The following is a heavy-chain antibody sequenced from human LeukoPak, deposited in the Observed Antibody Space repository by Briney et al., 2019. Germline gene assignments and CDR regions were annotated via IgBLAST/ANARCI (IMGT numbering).Heavy chain of an antibody. CDR1: GYTFTGYY. V-gene: IGHV1-2*02. J-gene: IGHJ3*02. CDR3: AREMVMGIDSSGSGDAFDI. D-gene: IGHD3-22*01. Sequence: ASVKVSCKASGYTFTGYYMHWVRQAPGQGPEWMGWINPNSGGTNYAQKFQGRVTMTRDTSISTAYMELSRLRSDDTAVYYCAREMVMGIDSSGSGDAFDIWGQGTMVTVSS. CDR2: INPNSGGT.